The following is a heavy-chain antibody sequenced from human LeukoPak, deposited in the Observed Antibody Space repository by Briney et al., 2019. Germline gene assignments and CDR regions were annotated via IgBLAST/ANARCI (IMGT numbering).Heavy chain of an antibody. J-gene: IGHJ4*02. V-gene: IGHV4-31*11. Sequence: SETLSLTCAVSGGSISSGGYYWSWIRQQPGKGLEWIGYIFYNGATDYNPSLKSRVSISLDTSQNQFSLKLYSVTAADTAVYYCARLQGSRTATVDFWGQGTLVTVSA. CDR2: IFYNGAT. D-gene: IGHD1-26*01. CDR3: ARLQGSRTATVDF. CDR1: GGSISSGGYY.